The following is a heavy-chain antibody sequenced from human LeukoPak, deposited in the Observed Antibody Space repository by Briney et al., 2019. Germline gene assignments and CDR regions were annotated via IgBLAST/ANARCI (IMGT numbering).Heavy chain of an antibody. V-gene: IGHV3-21*04. J-gene: IGHJ4*02. CDR1: GFTFSSYS. CDR2: ISSSSSYI. CDR3: AKDIGYYDSSGFDY. Sequence: GGSLRLSCAASGFTFSSYSMNWVRQAPGKGLEWVSSISSSSSYIYYADSVKGRFTISRDNAKNSLYLQMNSLRAEDTALYYCAKDIGYYDSSGFDYWGQGTLVTVSS. D-gene: IGHD3-22*01.